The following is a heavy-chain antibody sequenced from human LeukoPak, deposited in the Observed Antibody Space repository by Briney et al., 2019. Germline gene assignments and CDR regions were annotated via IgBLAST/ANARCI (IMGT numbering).Heavy chain of an antibody. Sequence: GESLKISCKGSGYSFTSYWIGWVRQMPGEGLEWMGIVYPGDSDTRYSPSFQGQVTISADKSMRTAYLQWSSLKASDTAMYYCARLWFGEQRRGDDYFYGMDVWGQGTTVTVSS. D-gene: IGHD3-10*01. CDR1: GYSFTSYW. CDR3: ARLWFGEQRRGDDYFYGMDV. CDR2: VYPGDSDT. V-gene: IGHV5-51*01. J-gene: IGHJ6*02.